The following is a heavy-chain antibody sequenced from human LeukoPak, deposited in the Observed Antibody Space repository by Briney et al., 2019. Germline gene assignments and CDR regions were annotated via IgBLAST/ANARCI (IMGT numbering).Heavy chain of an antibody. V-gene: IGHV3-23*01. CDR3: NDPFDY. D-gene: IGHD1-1*01. J-gene: IGHJ4*02. CDR2: ISASGDST. Sequence: GGSLRLSCAASGFTFSSYAMSWVRQAPGKGLEWVSVISASGDSTYYADSVKGRFTIPRDNSKNTLYLQMNSLRAEDTAVYYCNDPFDYWGQGTLVTVSS. CDR1: GFTFSSYA.